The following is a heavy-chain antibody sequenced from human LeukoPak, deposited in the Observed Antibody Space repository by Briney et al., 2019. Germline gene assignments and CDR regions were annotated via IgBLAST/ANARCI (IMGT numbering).Heavy chain of an antibody. CDR1: GFTFSGYW. CDR2: IKQDGSAK. J-gene: IGHJ6*03. D-gene: IGHD3-22*01. CDR3: AGCPYYYYDSSGPGYYYYMDV. Sequence: GGSLRLSCAASGFTFSGYWMTWVRQAPGKGLEWVANIKQDGSAKSYVDFVKGRFTIFRDNAKNSLYLQMNSLRAEDTALYYCAGCPYYYYDSSGPGYYYYMDVWGKGTTVTVSS. V-gene: IGHV3-7*03.